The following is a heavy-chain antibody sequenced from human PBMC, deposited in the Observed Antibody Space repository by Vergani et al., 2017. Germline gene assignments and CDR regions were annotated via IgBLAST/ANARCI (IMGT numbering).Heavy chain of an antibody. V-gene: IGHV3-7*01. CDR2: IKQDGSEK. J-gene: IGHJ4*02. CDR3: ARDRGPYCSGGSCYSLAY. Sequence: EVQLVESGGGLVKPGGSLRLSCAASGFTFSSYSMNWVRQAPGKGLEWVANIKQDGSEKYYVDSVKGRFTISRDNSKNTLYLQMNSLRAEDTAVYYCARDRGPYCSGGSCYSLAYWGQGTLVTVSS. D-gene: IGHD2-15*01. CDR1: GFTFSSYS.